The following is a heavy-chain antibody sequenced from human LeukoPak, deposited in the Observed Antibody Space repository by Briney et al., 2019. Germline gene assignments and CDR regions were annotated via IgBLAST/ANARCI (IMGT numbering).Heavy chain of an antibody. J-gene: IGHJ5*02. D-gene: IGHD3-10*01. V-gene: IGHV4-59*01. CDR2: IYHTGST. CDR3: ARGGTMVRGVTNWFDP. Sequence: PSETLSLTCTVSGGSISAYYWNWIRQSPGKGLEWIGYIYHTGSTKHNPSLKSRVTISVDTSKNQFSLKLTSVTAADTAVYYCARGGTMVRGVTNWFDPWGQGTLVTVSS. CDR1: GGSISAYY.